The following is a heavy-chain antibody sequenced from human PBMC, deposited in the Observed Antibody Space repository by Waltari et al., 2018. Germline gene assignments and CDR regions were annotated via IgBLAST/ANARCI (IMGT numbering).Heavy chain of an antibody. J-gene: IGHJ5*02. CDR2: IWFDGTKE. CDR1: HLSFCAYC. CDR3: ATTYSSGWYHQFDP. Sequence: QVQFVASGGGVVQTGRSMRFSCLGSHLSFCAYCMHWVRQAPGKGLEWVALIWFDGTKEYYADSVKGRFRISRDNSNNMVFLQMDNLRAEDTAVYYCATTYSSGWYHQFDPRGQGTRVTVSS. V-gene: IGHV3-33*01. D-gene: IGHD6-19*01.